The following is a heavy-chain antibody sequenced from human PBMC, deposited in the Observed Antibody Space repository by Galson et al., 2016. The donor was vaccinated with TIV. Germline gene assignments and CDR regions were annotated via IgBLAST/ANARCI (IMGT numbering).Heavy chain of an antibody. Sequence: SLRLSCAASGFNFDDSAFTWVRQVPGKGLEWVGDINWNGRKARYRDSVTGRFTVSRDNGEKTLYLQLSSLRTEDTGLYYCTRNPAEMRKDADYYDYWGQGTLVTVSS. D-gene: IGHD5-24*01. CDR2: INWNGRKA. J-gene: IGHJ4*02. CDR3: TRNPAEMRKDADYYDY. V-gene: IGHV3-20*04. CDR1: GFNFDDSA.